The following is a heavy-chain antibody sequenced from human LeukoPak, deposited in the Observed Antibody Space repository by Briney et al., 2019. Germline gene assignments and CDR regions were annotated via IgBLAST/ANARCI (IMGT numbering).Heavy chain of an antibody. CDR2: IYSSCSN. V-gene: IGHV4-4*07. CDR3: AREPTSGREPTSGRPLDY. D-gene: IGHD5-12*01. J-gene: IGHJ4*02. CDR1: GGSLSGYF. Sequence: SETLSLTCTVSGGSLSGYFWSWIRQPAGKGLEWIGRIYSSCSNNYNPSLKSRVTMSLDTSKNNLSLNMSSVTAADTAVYYCAREPTSGREPTSGRPLDYWGQGTLVTVSS.